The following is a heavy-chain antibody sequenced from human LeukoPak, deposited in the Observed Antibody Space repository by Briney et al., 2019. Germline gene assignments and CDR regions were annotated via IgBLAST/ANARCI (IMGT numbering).Heavy chain of an antibody. J-gene: IGHJ5*02. CDR3: ARVSLYGDQGGWFDP. D-gene: IGHD4-17*01. CDR2: ISSSSSYI. CDR1: GFTVSSSY. Sequence: GGSLRLSCAASGFTVSSSYMNWVRQAPGKGLEWVSSISSSSSYIYYADSVKGRYTISRDNAKNSLYLQMNSLRAEDTAVYYCARVSLYGDQGGWFDPWGQGTLVTVSS. V-gene: IGHV3-21*01.